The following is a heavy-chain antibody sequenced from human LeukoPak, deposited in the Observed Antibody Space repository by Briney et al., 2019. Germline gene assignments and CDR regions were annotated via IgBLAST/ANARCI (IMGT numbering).Heavy chain of an antibody. D-gene: IGHD1-1*01. CDR1: GYRFTSYW. V-gene: IGHV5-51*03. J-gene: IGHJ5*02. CDR2: IYPGDCDT. Sequence: AVAALKISCKGSGYRFTSYWIGWVRQVPGKGLEWMGIIYPGDCDTRYSPSFQGQVTISADKSISTAYLQWSSLKVSDTAMYYCARAQPNWFDPWGEGTLVTGSS. CDR3: ARAQPNWFDP.